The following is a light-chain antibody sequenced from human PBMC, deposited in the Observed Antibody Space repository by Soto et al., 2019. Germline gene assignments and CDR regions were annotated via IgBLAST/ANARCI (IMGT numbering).Light chain of an antibody. CDR1: SRDVGGYNY. Sequence: QSALTQPASVSGSPGQSITISCTGTSRDVGGYNYVSWYQHHPGKAPKVIIYDVTNRPSGVSNRFSGSKSGNTASLTISGLQAEDEADYYCSSYTRSTPVVFGGGTKLTVL. CDR2: DVT. CDR3: SSYTRSTPVV. J-gene: IGLJ2*01. V-gene: IGLV2-14*03.